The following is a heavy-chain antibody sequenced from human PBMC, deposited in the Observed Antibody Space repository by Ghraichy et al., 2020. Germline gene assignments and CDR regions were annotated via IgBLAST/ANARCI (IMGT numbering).Heavy chain of an antibody. CDR1: GFTVSSNY. V-gene: IGHV3-53*01. Sequence: GSLRLSCAASGFTVSSNYMSWVRQAPGKGLEWVSVIYSGGSTYYADSVKGRFTISRDNSKNTLYLQMNSLRAEDTAVYYCARVRFHSYGSYYFDYWGQGTLVTVSS. J-gene: IGHJ4*02. D-gene: IGHD5-18*01. CDR3: ARVRFHSYGSYYFDY. CDR2: IYSGGST.